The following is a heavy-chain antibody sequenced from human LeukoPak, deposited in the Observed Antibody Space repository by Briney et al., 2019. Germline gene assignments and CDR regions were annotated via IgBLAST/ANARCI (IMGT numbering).Heavy chain of an antibody. CDR1: GFTFSNYG. J-gene: IGHJ4*02. CDR2: IKHDGTEK. Sequence: GGSLRLSCAASGFTFSNYGMHWVRQAPGKGLEWVANIKHDGTEKYCVDSVKGRFTISRDNAKNSLYLQMNSLRAEDTAVYYCVRSAKTFDYWGQGTLVTVSS. V-gene: IGHV3-7*01. CDR3: VRSAKTFDY.